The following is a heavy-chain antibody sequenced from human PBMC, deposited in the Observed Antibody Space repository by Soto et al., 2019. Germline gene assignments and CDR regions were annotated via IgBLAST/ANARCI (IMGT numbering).Heavy chain of an antibody. V-gene: IGHV1-69*01. Sequence: QVQLVQSGAEVKRPGSSVKVSCKASGGSLRLYAISWVRQAPGHGLAWMGGIIPLFGKTHSARKFQGRVTITADESTTTAYMALSSLRSEDTALYYCARGGDMTKAVDPDHYYGMDCWGQGTTVTVSS. CDR2: IIPLFGKT. D-gene: IGHD2-8*01. CDR3: ARGGDMTKAVDPDHYYGMDC. CDR1: GGSLRLYA. J-gene: IGHJ6*02.